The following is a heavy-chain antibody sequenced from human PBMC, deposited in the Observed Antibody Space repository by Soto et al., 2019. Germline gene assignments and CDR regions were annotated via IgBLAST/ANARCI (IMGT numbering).Heavy chain of an antibody. D-gene: IGHD3-22*01. CDR3: ARQFDYETSGYYYAY. Sequence: ASVNVSCKASGGTFSRYAISWVRQAPGQGLEWIGGITPMFRTANYAQKFQGRVTITADESTSTAYMELSSLRSGDTAVYYCARQFDYETSGYYYAYWSQGTVVTVSS. CDR1: GGTFSRYA. J-gene: IGHJ4*02. CDR2: ITPMFRTA. V-gene: IGHV1-69*13.